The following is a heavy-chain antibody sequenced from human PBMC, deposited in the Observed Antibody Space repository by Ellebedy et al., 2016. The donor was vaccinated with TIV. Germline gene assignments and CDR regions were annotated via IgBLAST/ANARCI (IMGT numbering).Heavy chain of an antibody. Sequence: MPSETLSLTCSVSGGSVSSTRYYWAWIRQPPGKGLEYIGSAYYSGSPYYNPSLKSRVTLSADTSQNQFSLNLRTVTAADTAVYYCARTDPWQPIDDWGQGILVSVSS. CDR2: AYYSGSP. CDR3: ARTDPWQPIDD. V-gene: IGHV4-39*01. CDR1: GGSVSSTRYY. J-gene: IGHJ4*02. D-gene: IGHD2-21*02.